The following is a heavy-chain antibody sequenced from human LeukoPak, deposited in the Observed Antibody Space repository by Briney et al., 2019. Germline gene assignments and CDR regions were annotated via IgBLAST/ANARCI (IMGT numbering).Heavy chain of an antibody. Sequence: GGSLRLSCTASGFTFDDYAMHWVRQAPGKGLEWVSGISWSSGSIGYADSVKGRFTISRDSAKNSLYLQMNSLRSEDTAVYYCARGGSLAVAPHLYYFDYWGQGTLVTVSS. CDR1: GFTFDDYA. CDR2: ISWSSGSI. CDR3: ARGGSLAVAPHLYYFDY. D-gene: IGHD6-19*01. V-gene: IGHV3-9*01. J-gene: IGHJ4*02.